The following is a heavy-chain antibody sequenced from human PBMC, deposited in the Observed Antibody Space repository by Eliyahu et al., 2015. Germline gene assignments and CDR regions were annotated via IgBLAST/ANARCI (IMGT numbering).Heavy chain of an antibody. V-gene: IGHV3-23*01. CDR3: TTVPVDTAMAGWFDY. Sequence: APGKGLEWVSAISGSGGSTYYADSVKGRFTISRDNSKNTLYLQMNSLRAEDTAVYYCTTVPVDTAMAGWFDYWGQGTLVTVSS. CDR2: ISGSGGST. J-gene: IGHJ4*02. D-gene: IGHD5-18*01.